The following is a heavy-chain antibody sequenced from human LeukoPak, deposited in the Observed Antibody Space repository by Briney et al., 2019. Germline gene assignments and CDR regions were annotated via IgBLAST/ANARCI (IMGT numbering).Heavy chain of an antibody. CDR3: ARQKNYAYYFDY. D-gene: IGHD1-7*01. V-gene: IGHV4-59*08. J-gene: IGHJ4*02. CDR2: IYYSGST. Sequence: SETLSLTCTVSGGSISSYYWSWIRQPPGKGLEWIGYIYYSGSTNYNPSLKSRVTISVDTSKNQFSLKLSSVTAADTAVYYCARQKNYAYYFDYWGQGTLDTVSS. CDR1: GGSISSYY.